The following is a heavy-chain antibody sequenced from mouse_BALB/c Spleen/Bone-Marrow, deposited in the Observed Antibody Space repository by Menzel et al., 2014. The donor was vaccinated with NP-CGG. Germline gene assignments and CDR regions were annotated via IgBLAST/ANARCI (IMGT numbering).Heavy chain of an antibody. CDR1: GFTFSDFY. CDR2: SRNKANDYTT. Sequence: EVQRVEPGGGFVQPGGTLRLSCATSGFTFSDFYMEWVRQPPGTRLEWIAASRNKANDYTTAYSASVKGRFIVSRDTSQSSLYLQMNALRAEDTAIYYCARYTFPGYFDGWGAGTTVAVSS. J-gene: IGHJ1*01. CDR3: ARYTFPGYFDG. V-gene: IGHV7-1*02.